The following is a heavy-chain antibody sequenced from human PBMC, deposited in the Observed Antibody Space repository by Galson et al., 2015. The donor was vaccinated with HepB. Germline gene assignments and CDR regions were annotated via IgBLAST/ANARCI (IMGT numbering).Heavy chain of an antibody. CDR3: ARSPPKLRFLEAEWFDP. CDR2: ISSSGSPI. V-gene: IGHV3-48*02. CDR1: GFAFSSYN. J-gene: IGHJ5*02. Sequence: SLRLSCAASGFAFSSYNMNWVRQAPGKGLEWVSYISSSGSPIYYADSVKGRFTISRDNAKKSLYLQMNSLRDEETAVYYCARSPPKLRFLEAEWFDPWGQGTLVTVSS. D-gene: IGHD3-3*01.